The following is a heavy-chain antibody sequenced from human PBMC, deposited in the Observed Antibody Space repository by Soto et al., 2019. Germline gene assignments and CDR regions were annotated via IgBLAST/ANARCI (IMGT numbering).Heavy chain of an antibody. CDR3: ASDAGSFDY. Sequence: QVQLVQSGAEVKKPGASVKVSCKASGYTFSNFAMHWVRQAPGQRREGMGWINAGNWHTKYSQKFQGRVTITRDTSASTAYMELSSLRSEDTAVYYCASDAGSFDYCGQGTLVTVSS. CDR1: GYTFSNFA. V-gene: IGHV1-3*01. J-gene: IGHJ4*02. D-gene: IGHD3-10*01. CDR2: INAGNWHT.